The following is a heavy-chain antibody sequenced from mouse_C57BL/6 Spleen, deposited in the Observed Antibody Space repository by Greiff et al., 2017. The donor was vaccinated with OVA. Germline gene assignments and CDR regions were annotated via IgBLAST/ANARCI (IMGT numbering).Heavy chain of an antibody. V-gene: IGHV1-26*01. CDR1: GYTFTDYY. CDR3: AGNSNYDAMDY. J-gene: IGHJ4*01. D-gene: IGHD2-5*01. Sequence: VQLQQSGPELVKPGASVKISCKASGYTFTDYYMNWVKQSHGKSLEWIGDINPNNGGTSYNQKFKGKATLTVDKSSSTAYMELRSLTSEDSAVSYCAGNSNYDAMDYWGQGTSVTVSS. CDR2: INPNNGGT.